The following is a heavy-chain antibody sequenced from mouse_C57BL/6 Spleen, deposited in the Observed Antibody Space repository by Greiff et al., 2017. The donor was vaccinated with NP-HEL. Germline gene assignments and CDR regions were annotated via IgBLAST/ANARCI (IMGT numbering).Heavy chain of an antibody. CDR3: ARAPTGSSYDYYYAMDY. Sequence: QVQLKQSGAELARPGASVKLSCKASGYTFTSYGISWVKQRTGQGLEWIGEIYPRSGNTYYNEKFKGKATLTADKSSSTAYMELRSLTSEDSAVYFCARAPTGSSYDYYYAMDYWGQGTSVTVSS. CDR1: GYTFTSYG. D-gene: IGHD1-1*01. CDR2: IYPRSGNT. J-gene: IGHJ4*01. V-gene: IGHV1-81*01.